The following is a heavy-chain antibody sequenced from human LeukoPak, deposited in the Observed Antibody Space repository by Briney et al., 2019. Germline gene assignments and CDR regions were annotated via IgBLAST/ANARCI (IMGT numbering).Heavy chain of an antibody. CDR1: GGSISSYY. CDR3: ARALNRNYYYYYMDV. CDR2: IYYSGST. D-gene: IGHD1-14*01. Sequence: PSETLSLTCTVSGGSISSYYWSWIRQFPGKGLEWIGYIYYSGSTNYNPSLKSRVTISVDTSKNQFSLKLSSMTAADTAVYYCARALNRNYYYYYMDVWGKGTTVTISS. V-gene: IGHV4-59*01. J-gene: IGHJ6*03.